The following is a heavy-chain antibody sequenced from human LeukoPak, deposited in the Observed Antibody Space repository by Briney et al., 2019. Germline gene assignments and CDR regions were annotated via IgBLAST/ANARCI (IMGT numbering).Heavy chain of an antibody. CDR1: GGSFSSYG. CDR3: ARGMAGNQDVFDI. J-gene: IGHJ3*02. Sequence: GASVKVSCKASGGSFSSYGISWVRQAPGQGLEWMGGIIPLFGTADYVQKFQGRVTMTTDESMSTAYMKLSSLRSEDTAVYYCARGMAGNQDVFDIWGQGTMVTVSS. D-gene: IGHD6-19*01. V-gene: IGHV1-69*05. CDR2: IIPLFGTA.